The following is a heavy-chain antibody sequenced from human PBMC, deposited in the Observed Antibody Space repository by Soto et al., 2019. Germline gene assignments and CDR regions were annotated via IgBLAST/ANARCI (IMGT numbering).Heavy chain of an antibody. J-gene: IGHJ4*02. V-gene: IGHV4-59*01. CDR3: ARSGLTFGGVV. D-gene: IGHD3-16*01. Sequence: PSETLSLTCTVSGASMTNYFGSWIRQTPGKGLEYIGFMHSRGYADYNSSLKSRVTISVDTSNNRFSLRLSSVTVADTAVHYCARSGLTFGGVVWGQGILVTVS. CDR1: GASMTNYF. CDR2: MHSRGYA.